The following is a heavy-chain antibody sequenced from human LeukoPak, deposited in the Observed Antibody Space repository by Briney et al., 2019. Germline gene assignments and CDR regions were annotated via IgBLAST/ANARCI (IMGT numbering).Heavy chain of an antibody. D-gene: IGHD6-6*01. CDR2: INQDGSVN. J-gene: IGHJ4*02. CDR3: ARIGYSSSSLDY. V-gene: IGHV3-7*01. CDR1: RFTFTNYW. Sequence: GRSLRLSCAASRFTFTNYWMSWVRQAPGKGLEWVANINQDGSVNYYMDSIKGRFTISRDNAKNSLFLQMNSLRADDTAVYYCARIGYSSSSLDYWGQRTLVTVSS.